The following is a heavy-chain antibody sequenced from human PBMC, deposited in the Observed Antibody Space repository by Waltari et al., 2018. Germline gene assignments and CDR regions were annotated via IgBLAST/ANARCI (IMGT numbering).Heavy chain of an antibody. Sequence: QARLVESGGGVVQPGTTLRLSCVGSEFTFSNYGMHWVRQAPGKGLGWVAVVSYDGRKEYYADSLKGRFTISSDNSKSTLYLEMNGLTVEDTATYYCAKSHLLYCDWWGGMDVWGQGTTVTVSS. CDR2: VSYDGRKE. J-gene: IGHJ6*02. D-gene: IGHD3-9*01. CDR1: EFTFSNYG. V-gene: IGHV3-30*18. CDR3: AKSHLLYCDWWGGMDV.